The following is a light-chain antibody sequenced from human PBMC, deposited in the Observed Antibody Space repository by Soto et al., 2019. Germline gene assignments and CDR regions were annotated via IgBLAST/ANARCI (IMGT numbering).Light chain of an antibody. CDR2: LNSDGSH. CDR1: SGHSSYA. CDR3: QTWGTGPLV. Sequence: QPVLTQSPSASASLGASVKLTCNQSSGHSSYAIAWHQQQPEKGPRYLMKLNSDGSHSKGDGIPDRFSGSSSGAERYLTISSLQSEDEADYYCQTWGTGPLVFGGGTKLTVL. J-gene: IGLJ2*01. V-gene: IGLV4-69*01.